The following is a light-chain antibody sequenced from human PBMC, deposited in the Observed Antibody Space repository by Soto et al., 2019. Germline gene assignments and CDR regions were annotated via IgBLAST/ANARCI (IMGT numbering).Light chain of an antibody. CDR2: AAS. CDR1: PSSSSY. Sequence: DIQVTQYTCSLSASVGDRGTITCRASPSSSSYLNWYQQKPGKAPKLLIYAASSLQSGVPSRFSGSGSGTDFTLTISSLQPEDFATYYCQQSYSTPWTFGQVSKAAIK. CDR3: QQSYSTPWT. V-gene: IGKV1-39*01. J-gene: IGKJ1*01.